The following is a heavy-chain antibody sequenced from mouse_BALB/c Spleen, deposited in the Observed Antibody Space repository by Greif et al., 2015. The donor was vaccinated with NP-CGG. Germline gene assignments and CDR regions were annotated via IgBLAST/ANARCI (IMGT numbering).Heavy chain of an antibody. Sequence: EVKLMESGGGLVKPGGSLKLSCAASGFTFSDYYMYWVRQTPEKRLEWVATISDGGSYTYYPDSVKGRFTISRDNAKNNLYLQMSSLKSEDTAMYYCARGGGLRRGYAMDYWGQGTSVTVSS. J-gene: IGHJ4*01. D-gene: IGHD2-4*01. V-gene: IGHV5-4*02. CDR2: ISDGGSYT. CDR1: GFTFSDYY. CDR3: ARGGGLRRGYAMDY.